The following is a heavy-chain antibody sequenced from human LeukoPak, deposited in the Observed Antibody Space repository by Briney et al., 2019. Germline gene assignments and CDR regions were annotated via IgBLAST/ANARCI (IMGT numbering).Heavy chain of an antibody. CDR3: AREGPSFLLNAFDI. Sequence: PGGSLRLSCAASGFTFSIFAMTWVRQAPGKGLEWVSAISSSSTYIDYADSMKGRFTISRDNAKNSLYLQMNSLRAEDTAVYYCAREGPSFLLNAFDIWGQGTMVTVSS. CDR1: GFTFSIFA. CDR2: ISSSSTYI. J-gene: IGHJ3*02. V-gene: IGHV3-21*01. D-gene: IGHD1-26*01.